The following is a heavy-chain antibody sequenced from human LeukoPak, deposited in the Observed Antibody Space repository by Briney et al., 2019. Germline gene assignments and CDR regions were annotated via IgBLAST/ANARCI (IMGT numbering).Heavy chain of an antibody. J-gene: IGHJ4*02. CDR1: GIIFSDYW. CDR3: VNDLARRGGY. V-gene: IGHV3-7*01. CDR2: IKHDSSGK. Sequence: GGSLRLSCAVSGIIFSDYWMSWVRQAPGKGLEWVANIKHDSSGKYYVDSVKGRFTISRDNAKNSLYLQMNSLRAEDTAVYYCVNDLARRGGYWGQGTLVTVSA. D-gene: IGHD3-16*01.